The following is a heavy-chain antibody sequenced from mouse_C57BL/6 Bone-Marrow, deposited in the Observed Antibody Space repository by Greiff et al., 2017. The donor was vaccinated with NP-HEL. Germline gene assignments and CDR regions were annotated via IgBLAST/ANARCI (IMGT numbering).Heavy chain of an antibody. V-gene: IGHV1-72*01. J-gene: IGHJ2*01. CDR1: GYTFTSYL. D-gene: IGHD1-1*01. CDR3: ASYYYGSSSFDY. CDR2: IDPNSGGT. Sequence: QVQLKQPGAELVKPGASVKLSCKASGYTFTSYLMHWVKQRPGRGLEWIGRIDPNSGGTKYNEKFKSKATLTVDKPSSTAYMQLNNLTSEDSAVYYCASYYYGSSSFDYWGQGTTLTVSS.